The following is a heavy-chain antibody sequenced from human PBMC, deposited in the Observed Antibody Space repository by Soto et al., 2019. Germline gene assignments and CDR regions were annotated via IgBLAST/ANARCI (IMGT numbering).Heavy chain of an antibody. Sequence: GGSLRLSCASSGFTFSSYAMHWVRQAPGKGLEWVAVISYDGSNKYYADSVKGRFTISRDNSKNTLYLQMNSLRAEDTAVYYCARANYGSGRRGPFDYWGQGTLVTVSS. CDR3: ARANYGSGRRGPFDY. D-gene: IGHD3-10*01. CDR1: GFTFSSYA. J-gene: IGHJ4*02. V-gene: IGHV3-30-3*01. CDR2: ISYDGSNK.